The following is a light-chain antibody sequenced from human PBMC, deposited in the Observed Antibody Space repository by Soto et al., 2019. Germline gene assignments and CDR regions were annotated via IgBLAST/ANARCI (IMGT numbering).Light chain of an antibody. CDR3: QQYGSSPFIT. J-gene: IGKJ5*01. Sequence: IVLTQSAGTLSLSPGEGATLSCRASQSVTNSYLAWYQQKPGQAXXLLLYGASSRATGIPDRFSGRGSGTHFPLTISRLEPEDFAVYYCQQYGSSPFITFGQGTRLEIK. CDR1: QSVTNSY. V-gene: IGKV3-20*01. CDR2: GAS.